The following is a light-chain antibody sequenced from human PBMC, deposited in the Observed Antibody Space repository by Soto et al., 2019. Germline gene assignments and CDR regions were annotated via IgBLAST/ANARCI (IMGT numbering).Light chain of an antibody. Sequence: QAVRTQPASVSGSPGQSITISCTGTSSDVGVYNSVSCYQHHPGKAPKLMIYDVSNRSSGVSSRFSGSKSDNTASLTISGLQAEDEADYYCKSYTSRRTYVFGTGTKVTVL. CDR3: KSYTSRRTYV. CDR1: SSDVGVYNS. J-gene: IGLJ1*01. V-gene: IGLV2-14*03. CDR2: DVS.